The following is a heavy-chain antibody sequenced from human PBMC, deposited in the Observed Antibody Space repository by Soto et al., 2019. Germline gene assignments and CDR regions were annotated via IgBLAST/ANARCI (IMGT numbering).Heavy chain of an antibody. Sequence: VQLVESGGGVVQPGTSLRLSCAGSGFTFRSYVIHWVRQAPGKGLEWVALTSYDGSNNFYGDSVKGRFTISRHNSRNTVELQMDSHRFEDAALYYCARLGTTGGLDLCGQGTLVSVCS. CDR1: GFTFRSYV. CDR2: TSYDGSNN. D-gene: IGHD3-16*01. V-gene: IGHV3-33*05. CDR3: ARLGTTGGLDL. J-gene: IGHJ5*02.